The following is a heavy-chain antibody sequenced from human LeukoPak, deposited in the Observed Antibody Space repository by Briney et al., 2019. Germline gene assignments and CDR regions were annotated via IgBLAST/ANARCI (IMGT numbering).Heavy chain of an antibody. CDR2: INDSGST. CDR3: ARDGVSVGAHWFDP. Sequence: SETLSLTCAVYGGSFSGHYWTWIRQPQPPGTGLEWIGEINDSGSTNYNSSLKSRVTISVDTSKNQFSLKLASVTAADTAAYYCARDGVSVGAHWFDPWGQGTLVTVSS. J-gene: IGHJ5*02. V-gene: IGHV4-34*01. CDR1: GGSFSGHY. D-gene: IGHD1-26*01.